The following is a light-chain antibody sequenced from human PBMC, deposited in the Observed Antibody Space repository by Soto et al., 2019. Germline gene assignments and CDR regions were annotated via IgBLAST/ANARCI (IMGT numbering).Light chain of an antibody. V-gene: IGKV1-5*01. CDR2: DAS. CDR3: LQYNSLYT. J-gene: IGKJ2*01. CDR1: QSISSW. Sequence: DIQMTQSPSTLSASVGDRVTITCRASQSISSWLAWYQQKPGKAPKLLIYDASRLESGVPSRFSGSGSGTEFTLTISSLQPDDFATYYCLQYNSLYTFGQGTKLEIK.